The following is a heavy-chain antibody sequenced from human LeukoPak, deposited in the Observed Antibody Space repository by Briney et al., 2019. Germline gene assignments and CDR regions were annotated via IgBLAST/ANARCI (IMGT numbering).Heavy chain of an antibody. Sequence: GGSLRISCKGSGYSFTSYWIGWVRQMPGKGLEWMGIIYPGDSDTRYSPSFQGQVTISADKSISTAYLQWSSLEASDTAMYYCARLVPIVVVPAADNWFDPWGQGTLVTVSS. CDR2: IYPGDSDT. D-gene: IGHD2-2*01. J-gene: IGHJ5*02. V-gene: IGHV5-51*01. CDR1: GYSFTSYW. CDR3: ARLVPIVVVPAADNWFDP.